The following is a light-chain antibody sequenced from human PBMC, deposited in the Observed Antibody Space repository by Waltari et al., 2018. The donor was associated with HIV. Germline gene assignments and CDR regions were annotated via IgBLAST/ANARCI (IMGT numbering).Light chain of an antibody. CDR1: SSNIGSNS. Sequence: QSVLPQPPSASGTPGQRVTISCSGTSSNIGSNSVYWFQQLPGTAPKLLIYRNNQRPSGVPDRFSGSKSATSASLAISGLRSEDEADYYCAAWDGSLSGFWVFGGGTKLAVL. CDR2: RNN. CDR3: AAWDGSLSGFWV. V-gene: IGLV1-47*01. J-gene: IGLJ3*02.